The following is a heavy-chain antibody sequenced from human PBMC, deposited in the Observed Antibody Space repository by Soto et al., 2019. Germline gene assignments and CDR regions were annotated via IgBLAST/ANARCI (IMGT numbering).Heavy chain of an antibody. Sequence: QITLKESGPTLVKPTQTITLTCTFSGFSLSTSGVGVGWIRKPPGKALEWLALIYWDDVKRYRPSMKSRLSIPKDTSKNQVVLTMTNMDPVDTATYYCAHRRIVGTSNWFDPWGQGTLVTVSS. CDR3: AHRRIVGTSNWFDP. D-gene: IGHD2-21*01. CDR1: GFSLSTSGVG. V-gene: IGHV2-5*02. CDR2: IYWDDVK. J-gene: IGHJ5*02.